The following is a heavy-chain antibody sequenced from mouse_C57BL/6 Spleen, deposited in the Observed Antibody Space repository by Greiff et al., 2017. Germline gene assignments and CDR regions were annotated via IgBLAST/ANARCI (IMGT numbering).Heavy chain of an antibody. CDR2: ISYDGSN. Sequence: ESGPGLVKPSQSLSLTCSVTGYSITSGYYWNWIRQFPGNKLEWMGYISYDGSNNYNPSLKNRISITRDTSKNQFFLKLNSVTTEDTATYDCASYYYGSSYDAMDYWGQGTSVTVSS. D-gene: IGHD1-1*01. V-gene: IGHV3-6*01. J-gene: IGHJ4*01. CDR3: ASYYYGSSYDAMDY. CDR1: GYSITSGYY.